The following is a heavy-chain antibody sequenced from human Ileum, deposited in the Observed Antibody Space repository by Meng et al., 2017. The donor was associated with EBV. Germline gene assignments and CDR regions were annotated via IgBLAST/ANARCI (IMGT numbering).Heavy chain of an antibody. Sequence: LSSPCDVDGAVSSGSDSSWIRKSPGKGLEGIGEINVSGSPNYTPSHKSRVTISVDTSKNQLSLKLTSVSAADTAVYYCAREARSSGYHPGIGPWGQGTLVTVSS. CDR3: AREARSSGYHPGIGP. CDR2: INVSGSP. V-gene: IGHV4-34*01. D-gene: IGHD3-22*01. CDR1: GAVSSGSD. J-gene: IGHJ5*02.